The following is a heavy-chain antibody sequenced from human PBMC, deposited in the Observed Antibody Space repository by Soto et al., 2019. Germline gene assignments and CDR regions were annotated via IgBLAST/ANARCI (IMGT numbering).Heavy chain of an antibody. V-gene: IGHV3-33*01. CDR2: IWYDGSNK. J-gene: IGHJ4*02. CDR3: VRDRTIVVVPSGNMGIAAAGPLDY. CDR1: GFTFSSYG. D-gene: IGHD6-13*01. Sequence: QVQLVESGGGVVQPGRSLRLSCAASGFTFSSYGMHWVRQAPGKGLEWVAVIWYDGSNKYYADSVKGRFTISRDNSKNTLYLQMNSLRAEDTAVYYCVRDRTIVVVPSGNMGIAAAGPLDYWGQGTMVTVSS.